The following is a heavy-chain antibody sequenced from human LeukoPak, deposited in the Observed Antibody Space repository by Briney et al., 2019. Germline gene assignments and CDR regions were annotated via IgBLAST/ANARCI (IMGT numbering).Heavy chain of an antibody. J-gene: IGHJ4*02. CDR3: ARVQLGYCSSTSCYPTFDY. CDR2: IDPNSGGT. V-gene: IGHV1-2*02. D-gene: IGHD2-2*01. CDR1: GYTFTGYY. Sequence: ASVKVSCKASGYTFTGYYMHWVRQAPGQGLEWMGWIDPNSGGTNYAQKFQGRVTMTRDTSISTAYMELSRMRSDDTAVYYCARVQLGYCSSTSCYPTFDYWGQGTLVTVSS.